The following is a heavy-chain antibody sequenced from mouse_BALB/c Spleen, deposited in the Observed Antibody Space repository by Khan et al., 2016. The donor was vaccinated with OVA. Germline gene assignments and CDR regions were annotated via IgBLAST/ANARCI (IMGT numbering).Heavy chain of an antibody. CDR1: GYTFTSYY. V-gene: IGHV1S56*01. J-gene: IGHJ2*01. CDR3: TRKRGSYFDF. CDR2: IYPGDGSS. Sequence: QVQLQQSAPELVKPGTSVKMSCKASGYTFTSYYIHWVKQRPGQGLEWIGWIYPGDGSSKYDERFKGQTTLTADKSSTTVYMLLSSLTSEDSAIYFCTRKRGSYFDFWGQGTTLTVSS.